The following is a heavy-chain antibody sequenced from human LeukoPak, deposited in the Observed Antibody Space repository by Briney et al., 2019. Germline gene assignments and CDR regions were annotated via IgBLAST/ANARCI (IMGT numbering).Heavy chain of an antibody. J-gene: IGHJ3*02. CDR2: IYYSGST. CDR3: ARMAEPGGGAFDI. V-gene: IGHV4-39*06. D-gene: IGHD1-14*01. CDR1: GGSISSSSYY. Sequence: PSETLSLTCTVSGGSISSSSYYWGWIRQPPGKGLEWIGSIYYSGSTYYNPSLKSRVTISVDTSKNQFPLKLSSVTAADTAVYYCARMAEPGGGAFDIWGQGTMVTVSS.